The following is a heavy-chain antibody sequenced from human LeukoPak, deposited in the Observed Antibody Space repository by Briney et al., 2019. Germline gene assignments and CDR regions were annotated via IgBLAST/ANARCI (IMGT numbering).Heavy chain of an antibody. CDR2: IYPGDSDT. CDR1: GYSFTSYW. J-gene: IGHJ4*02. Sequence: GESLKISCKGSGYSFTSYWIGWVRQMPGKGLEWMGIIYPGDSDTRYSPSFQGQVTISADKSISTAYLQWSSLKASDTAMYYCARRRSYDYVWGRYRYYFDYWGQGTLVTVSS. V-gene: IGHV5-51*01. CDR3: ARRRSYDYVWGRYRYYFDY. D-gene: IGHD3-16*02.